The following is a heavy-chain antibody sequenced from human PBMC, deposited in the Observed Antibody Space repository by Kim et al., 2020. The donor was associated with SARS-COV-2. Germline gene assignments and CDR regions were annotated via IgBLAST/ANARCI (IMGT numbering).Heavy chain of an antibody. D-gene: IGHD3-3*01. CDR2: IIPIFGTA. Sequence: SVKVSCKASGGTFSSYAISWVRQAPGQGLEWMGGIIPIFGTANYAQKFQGRVTITADESTSTAYMELSSLRSEDTAVYYCARGWGYYDFWSGYYSPKPDYYYGMDVWGQGTTVTVSS. CDR3: ARGWGYYDFWSGYYSPKPDYYYGMDV. V-gene: IGHV1-69*13. J-gene: IGHJ6*02. CDR1: GGTFSSYA.